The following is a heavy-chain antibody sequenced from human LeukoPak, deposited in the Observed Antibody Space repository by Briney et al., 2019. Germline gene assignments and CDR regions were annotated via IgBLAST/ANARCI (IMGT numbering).Heavy chain of an antibody. CDR3: ARDGTDYGDYVIGRWDYYYGMDV. J-gene: IGHJ6*02. CDR1: GGTFSSYA. V-gene: IGHV1-69*01. Sequence: GSSVKVSCKASGGTFSSYAISWVRQAPGQGLEWMGGIIPIFGTANYAQKFQGRVTITADESTSTAYMELSSLRSEDTAVYYCARDGTDYGDYVIGRWDYYYGMDVWGQGTTVTVSS. D-gene: IGHD4-17*01. CDR2: IIPIFGTA.